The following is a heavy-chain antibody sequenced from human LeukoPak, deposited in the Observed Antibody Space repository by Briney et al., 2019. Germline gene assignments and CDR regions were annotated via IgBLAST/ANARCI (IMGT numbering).Heavy chain of an antibody. Sequence: GGSLRLSCAASGFTFSSYDMHWVRQATGKGLEWVSAIGTAGDTYYPGSVKGRFTISRENAKNSLYLQMNSLRAGDTAVYYCARDRARSGGAHYFDYWGHGTLVTVSS. CDR2: IGTAGDT. J-gene: IGHJ4*01. CDR1: GFTFSSYD. V-gene: IGHV3-13*01. CDR3: ARDRARSGGAHYFDY. D-gene: IGHD6-19*01.